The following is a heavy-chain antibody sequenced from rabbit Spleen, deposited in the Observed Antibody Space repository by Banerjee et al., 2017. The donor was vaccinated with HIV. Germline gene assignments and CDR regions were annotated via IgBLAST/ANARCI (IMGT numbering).Heavy chain of an antibody. CDR2: IYPGSGSTYRT. J-gene: IGHJ4*01. Sequence: QEQLEESGGGLVQPEGSLTLSCKASGFTLNSNAMCWVRQAPGKGPEWIACIYPGSGSTYRTYYASWAKGRFTISNPSSTSVTLQMTSLTAADTATYFCARAWDNNRRAFDLWGPGTLVTVS. CDR1: GFTLNSNA. CDR3: ARAWDNNRRAFDL. V-gene: IGHV1S45*01. D-gene: IGHD4-2*01.